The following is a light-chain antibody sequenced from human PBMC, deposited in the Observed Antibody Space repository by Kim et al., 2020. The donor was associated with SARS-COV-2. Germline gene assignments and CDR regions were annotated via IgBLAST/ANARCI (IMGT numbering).Light chain of an antibody. J-gene: IGKJ4*01. CDR2: DAS. CDR3: QQVKSHPALT. CDR1: QDISSA. V-gene: IGKV1-13*02. Sequence: AIQLTQSPSSLSASVGDRVTITCRASQDISSALAWYQQKPGKAPKFLIFDASSLETGVPSRFSGSGSGTDFTLTISSLQPEDFATYYCQQVKSHPALTFGGGTKVDIK.